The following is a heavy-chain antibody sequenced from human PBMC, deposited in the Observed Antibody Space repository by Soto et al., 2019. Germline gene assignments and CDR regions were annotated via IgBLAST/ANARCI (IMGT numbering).Heavy chain of an antibody. V-gene: IGHV1-8*01. D-gene: IGHD6-13*01. CDR3: ARGESSSSWYDYYYYGMDV. J-gene: IGHJ6*02. Sequence: ASVKVSCKASGYTFTSYDINWVRQATGQGLEWMGWMNPNSGNTGYAQKFQGRVTMTRNTSISTAYMELSSLRSEDTAVYYCARGESSSSWYDYYYYGMDVWGQVTTVTVSS. CDR1: GYTFTSYD. CDR2: MNPNSGNT.